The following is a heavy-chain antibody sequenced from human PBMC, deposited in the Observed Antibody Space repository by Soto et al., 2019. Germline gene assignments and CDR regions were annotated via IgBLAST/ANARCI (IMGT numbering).Heavy chain of an antibody. J-gene: IGHJ5*02. D-gene: IGHD2-2*01. CDR2: IYYSGST. CDR3: ARGLVPTTRTKFDP. Sequence: SETLSLTCTVSGGSISSYYWSWIRQPPGKGLEWIGYIYYSGSTNYNPSLKSRVTISVDTSKNQFSLKLSSVTAADTAVYYCARGLVPTTRTKFDPWGQGTLVTVSS. V-gene: IGHV4-59*08. CDR1: GGSISSYY.